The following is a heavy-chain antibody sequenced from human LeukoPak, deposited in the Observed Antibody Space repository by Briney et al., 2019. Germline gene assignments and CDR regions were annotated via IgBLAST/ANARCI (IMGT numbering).Heavy chain of an antibody. Sequence: PGGSLRLSCAASGFTFSSYAMSWVRQAPGKGLEWVSAISGSGGSTYYADSVKGRFTISRDNSKNTLYLQMNSLRAEDTAVYYCAKVWPAGIAATGPINYYFDYWGQGTLVTVSS. CDR2: ISGSGGST. CDR1: GFTFSSYA. V-gene: IGHV3-23*01. J-gene: IGHJ4*02. CDR3: AKVWPAGIAATGPINYYFDY. D-gene: IGHD6-13*01.